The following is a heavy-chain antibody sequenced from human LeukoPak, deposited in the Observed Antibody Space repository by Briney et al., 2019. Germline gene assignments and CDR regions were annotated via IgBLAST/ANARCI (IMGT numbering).Heavy chain of an antibody. D-gene: IGHD2-2*01. CDR3: AKERTSIVVVPAATDY. CDR2: ISGSGGST. V-gene: IGHV3-23*01. J-gene: IGHJ4*02. Sequence: GGSLRLSCAASGFTFSSYAMSWVRQAPGKGLEWVSPISGSGGSTYYVDSVKGRFTISRDNSKNTLYLQMNSLRAEDTAVYYRAKERTSIVVVPAATDYWGQGTLVTVSS. CDR1: GFTFSSYA.